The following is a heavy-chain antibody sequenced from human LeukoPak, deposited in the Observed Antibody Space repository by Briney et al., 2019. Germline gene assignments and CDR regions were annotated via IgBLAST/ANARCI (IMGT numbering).Heavy chain of an antibody. V-gene: IGHV3-30-3*01. D-gene: IGHD2-15*01. CDR2: ISYYGSNK. J-gene: IGHJ6*02. CDR1: GFTFSSYA. Sequence: GGSLRLSCAASGFTFSSYAMHWVRQAPGKGLEWVAVISYYGSNKYYADSVKGRFTISRDNSKNTLYLQMNSLRAEDTAVYYCARSSPNCSGGSCSSPGDDHYYYYGMDVWGQGTTVTVSS. CDR3: ARSSPNCSGGSCSSPGDDHYYYYGMDV.